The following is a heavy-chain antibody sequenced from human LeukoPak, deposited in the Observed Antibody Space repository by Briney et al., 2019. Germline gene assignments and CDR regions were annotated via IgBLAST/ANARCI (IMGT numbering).Heavy chain of an antibody. CDR3: ARSKGYCSSTSCYVADY. J-gene: IGHJ4*02. CDR1: GYTFTSYG. CDR2: ISAYNGNT. D-gene: IGHD2-2*01. V-gene: IGHV1-18*01. Sequence: VSVKVSCKASGYTFTSYGISWVRQAPGQGLEWMGWISAYNGNTNYAQKLQGRVTMTTDTSTSAAYMELRSLRSDDTAVYYCARSKGYCSSTSCYVADYWGQGTLVTVSS.